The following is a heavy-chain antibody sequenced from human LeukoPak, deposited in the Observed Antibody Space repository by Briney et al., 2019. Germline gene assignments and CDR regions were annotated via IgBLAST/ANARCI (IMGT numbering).Heavy chain of an antibody. CDR2: VFYSGGT. CDR3: ARLYAGAYTRLDP. Sequence: KPSETLSPTCTVSGGSISGFHWSWIRQPPGKGLEYIGDVFYSGGTNYNSSLKSRLTISVDTSRNQFSLKLTSVTAADTAVYYCARLYAGAYTRLDPWGQGTLVAVSS. D-gene: IGHD3-16*01. V-gene: IGHV4-59*08. J-gene: IGHJ5*02. CDR1: GGSISGFH.